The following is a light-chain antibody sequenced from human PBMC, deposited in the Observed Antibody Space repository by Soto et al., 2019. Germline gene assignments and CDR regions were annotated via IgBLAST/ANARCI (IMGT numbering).Light chain of an antibody. J-gene: IGKJ4*01. CDR3: QQYNNWPPLT. V-gene: IGKV3-15*01. Sequence: EVVMTQSPATLSVSPGERATLSCRASQSVGSKLAGYQQKPGQAPRLLIFDAFTRATGIPARFSGSGSGTEFTLFISSLQSEDFAVYYCQQYNNWPPLTFGGGTKVDIK. CDR2: DAF. CDR1: QSVGSK.